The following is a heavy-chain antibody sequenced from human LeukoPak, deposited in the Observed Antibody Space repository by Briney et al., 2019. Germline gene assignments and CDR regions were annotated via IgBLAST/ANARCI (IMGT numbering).Heavy chain of an antibody. V-gene: IGHV3-21*04. CDR1: GFTFGSYS. Sequence: GGSLRLSCAASGFTFGSYSMNWVRQAPGKGLEWVSSISSSSSYIYYADSVKGRFTISRDNSKNTLYLQMNSLRAEDTAVYYCATSVSIEGAFDIWGQGTMVTVST. J-gene: IGHJ3*02. CDR2: ISSSSSYI. CDR3: ATSVSIEGAFDI. D-gene: IGHD3-22*01.